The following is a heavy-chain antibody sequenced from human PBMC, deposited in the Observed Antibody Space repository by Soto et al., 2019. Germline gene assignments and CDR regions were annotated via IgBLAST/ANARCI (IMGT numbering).Heavy chain of an antibody. CDR2: INAGNGNT. V-gene: IGHV1-3*01. J-gene: IGHJ4*02. D-gene: IGHD6-13*01. Sequence: ASVKVYCKAAGYTFTIYAMHWGRQAPGQRLEWMGWINAGNGNTKYSQKFQGRVTITRDTSASTAYMELSSLRSEDTAVYYCTRDFTHSSWYDYWGQGTLVTVSS. CDR3: TRDFTHSSWYDY. CDR1: GYTFTIYA.